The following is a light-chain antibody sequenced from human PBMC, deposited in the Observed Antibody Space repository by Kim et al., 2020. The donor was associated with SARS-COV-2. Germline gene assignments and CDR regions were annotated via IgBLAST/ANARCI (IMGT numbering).Light chain of an antibody. J-gene: IGKJ4*01. Sequence: IQLTQSPSSLSAYVGDSVTITCRASQGISSYLGWYQQKPWRAPKLLIYAASSLQSGVPPRFSGSGSGTDFTLTISSLQPEDFATYYCQQLKKYPLSFGGGTKVDIK. CDR1: QGISSY. CDR3: QQLKKYPLS. V-gene: IGKV1-9*01. CDR2: AAS.